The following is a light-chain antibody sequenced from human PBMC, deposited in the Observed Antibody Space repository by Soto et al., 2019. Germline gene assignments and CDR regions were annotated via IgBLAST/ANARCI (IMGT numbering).Light chain of an antibody. Sequence: QSALTQPASVSGSPGQSITISCTGTSSDVGGYNLVSWYQQHPGKAPKLIIYEGNKRPSGVSNRFSGSKSGNTASLTISGLQAEDEADYYCCSYAGSSIPLFGGGTKPTVL. CDR2: EGN. J-gene: IGLJ2*01. CDR1: SSDVGGYNL. CDR3: CSYAGSSIPL. V-gene: IGLV2-23*01.